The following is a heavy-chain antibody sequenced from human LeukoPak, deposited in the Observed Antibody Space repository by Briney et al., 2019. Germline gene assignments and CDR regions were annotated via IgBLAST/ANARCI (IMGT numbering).Heavy chain of an antibody. D-gene: IGHD5-18*01. V-gene: IGHV3-23*01. CDR3: ANSPRGYSYGYPGY. Sequence: GGSLRLSCAASGFTFSSYAVSWVRQAPGKGLEWVSAISGSGGSTYYADSVKGRFTISRDNSKNTLYLQMNSLRAEDTAVYYCANSPRGYSYGYPGYWGQGTLVTVSS. J-gene: IGHJ4*02. CDR2: ISGSGGST. CDR1: GFTFSSYA.